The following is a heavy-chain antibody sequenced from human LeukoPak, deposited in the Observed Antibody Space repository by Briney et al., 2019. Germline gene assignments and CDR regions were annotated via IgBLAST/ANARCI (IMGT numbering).Heavy chain of an antibody. Sequence: PGGSLRLSCAASGFTFSSNGMHWVRQAPGKGLEWVALISYDGRNKYYADSVKGRFTISRDNSKNTLDLQMNSLRPEDTAVYYCAKERYLLDYWGQGTRVTVSS. CDR3: AKERYLLDY. D-gene: IGHD2-15*01. V-gene: IGHV3-30*18. CDR2: ISYDGRNK. J-gene: IGHJ4*02. CDR1: GFTFSSNG.